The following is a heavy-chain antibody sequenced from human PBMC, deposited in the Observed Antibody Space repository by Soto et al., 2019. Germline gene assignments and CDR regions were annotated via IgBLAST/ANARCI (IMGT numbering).Heavy chain of an antibody. CDR1: GFTFSSYG. V-gene: IGHV3-30*18. CDR3: AKGMYYYDSSGISLDY. Sequence: GGSLRLSCAASGFTFSSYGMHWVRQAPGKGLEWVAVISYDGSNKYYADSMKGRFTISRDNSKNTLYLQMNSLRAEDTAVYYCAKGMYYYDSSGISLDYWGQGTLVTVSS. D-gene: IGHD3-22*01. J-gene: IGHJ4*02. CDR2: ISYDGSNK.